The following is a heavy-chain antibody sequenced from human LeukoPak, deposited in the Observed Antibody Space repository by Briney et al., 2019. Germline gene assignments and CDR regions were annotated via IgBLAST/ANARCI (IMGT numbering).Heavy chain of an antibody. CDR2: ISGSGGST. J-gene: IGHJ6*02. D-gene: IGHD2-2*01. Sequence: SGGSLRLSCAASGFTFSSYAMSWVRQAPGKGLEWVSAISGSGGSTYYADSVKGRFTISRDNSKNTLYLQMNSLRAEDTAVYYCAKVNGDIVVVPAAMDTYYYYGMDVWGQGTTVTVSS. CDR1: GFTFSSYA. CDR3: AKVNGDIVVVPAAMDTYYYYGMDV. V-gene: IGHV3-23*01.